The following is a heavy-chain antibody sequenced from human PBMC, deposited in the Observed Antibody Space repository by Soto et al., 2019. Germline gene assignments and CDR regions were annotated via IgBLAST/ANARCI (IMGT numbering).Heavy chain of an antibody. V-gene: IGHV4-59*08. Sequence: SETLSLTCTVSGGSISSYYWSWIRQPPGKGLEWIGYIYYSGSTNYNPSLKSRVTISVDTSKNQFSLKLSSVTAADTAVYYCARHLRYFDWPNDAFDIWGRGTMVTVS. CDR3: ARHLRYFDWPNDAFDI. CDR1: GGSISSYY. J-gene: IGHJ3*02. D-gene: IGHD3-9*01. CDR2: IYYSGST.